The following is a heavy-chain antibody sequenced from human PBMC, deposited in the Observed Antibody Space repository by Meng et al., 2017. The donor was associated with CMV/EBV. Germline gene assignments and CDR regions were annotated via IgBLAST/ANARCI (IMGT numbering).Heavy chain of an antibody. Sequence: GGSLRLSCAASGFTFSDYYMSWLRQAPGKGLEYISHITSGGRTTFYADSVKGRFTVSRDNAKNSLYLQMNSLRAEDTAVYYCARDDLGDYDFWSGYYGVRFDYWGQGTLVTVSS. CDR3: ARDDLGDYDFWSGYYGVRFDY. CDR1: GFTFSDYY. D-gene: IGHD3-3*01. V-gene: IGHV3-11*04. CDR2: ITSGGRTT. J-gene: IGHJ4*02.